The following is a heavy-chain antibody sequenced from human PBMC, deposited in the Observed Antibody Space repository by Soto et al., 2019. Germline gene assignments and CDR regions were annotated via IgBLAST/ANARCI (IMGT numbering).Heavy chain of an antibody. J-gene: IGHJ4*02. V-gene: IGHV4-61*01. D-gene: IGHD6-19*01. Sequence: QVQLQESGPGLVKPSETLSLTCTVSGGSVSSGSYYWSWIRQPPGKGLEWIGYIYYSGSTNYNPSLKSRVTISVDTSKNQFSLKLSSVTAADTAVYYCARAWYSSGHFDYRGQGTLVTVSS. CDR3: ARAWYSSGHFDY. CDR2: IYYSGST. CDR1: GGSVSSGSYY.